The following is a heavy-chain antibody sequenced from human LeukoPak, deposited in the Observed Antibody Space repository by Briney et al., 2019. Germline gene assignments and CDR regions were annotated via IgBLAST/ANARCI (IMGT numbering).Heavy chain of an antibody. V-gene: IGHV1-69*04. CDR3: AREPIPIAVATTVYFDY. CDR2: IIPILGIA. J-gene: IGHJ4*02. Sequence: SVKVSCKASGGTFSSYAISWVQQAPGQGLEWMGRIIPILGIANYAQKFQGRVTITADKSTSTAYMELSSLRSEDTAAYYCAREPIPIAVATTVYFDYWGQGTLVTVSS. D-gene: IGHD6-19*01. CDR1: GGTFSSYA.